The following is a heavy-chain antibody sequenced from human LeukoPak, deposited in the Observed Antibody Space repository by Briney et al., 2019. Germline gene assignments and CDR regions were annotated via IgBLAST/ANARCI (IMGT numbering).Heavy chain of an antibody. D-gene: IGHD6-13*01. CDR3: AKGGSSSWYGTGYFQH. Sequence: GGSLRLSCAAPGFTFSDYYMSWIRQAPGKGLEWVSYISSSGSTIYYADSVKGRFTISRDNAKNSLYLQMNSLRAEDTAVYYCAKGGSSSWYGTGYFQHWGQGTLVTVSS. CDR2: ISSSGSTI. CDR1: GFTFSDYY. J-gene: IGHJ1*01. V-gene: IGHV3-11*04.